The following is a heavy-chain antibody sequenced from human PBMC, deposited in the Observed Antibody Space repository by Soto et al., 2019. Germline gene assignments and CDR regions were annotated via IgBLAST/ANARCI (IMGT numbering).Heavy chain of an antibody. Sequence: SETLSLTCAISSGSFKDSYWTWIRQPPGKGLEWIGEINHSGYTNSNPSLKSRVTISVDASKNQFSLNLSSVTAADTAVYYCARAVVGPTYYFDPWSQGTQVTVSS. D-gene: IGHD2-15*01. CDR3: ARAVVGPTYYFDP. V-gene: IGHV4-34*01. J-gene: IGHJ4*02. CDR2: INHSGYT. CDR1: SGSFKDSY.